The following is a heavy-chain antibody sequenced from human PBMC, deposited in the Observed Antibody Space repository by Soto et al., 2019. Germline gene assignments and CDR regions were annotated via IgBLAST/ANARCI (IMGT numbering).Heavy chain of an antibody. CDR1: GYTFTSYA. D-gene: IGHD2-2*01. CDR2: INAGNGNT. CDR3: ARRGLGGYCSSTSCYHLFDS. J-gene: IGHJ4*02. Sequence: QVQLVQSGAEVKKPGASVKVSCKASGYTFTSYAMHWVRQAPGQRLEWMGWINAGNGNTKYSQKFQGRVTITRDTAAGTADMGLSSLRSEDRAVYYCARRGLGGYCSSTSCYHLFDSWGQGTLVTVSS. V-gene: IGHV1-3*01.